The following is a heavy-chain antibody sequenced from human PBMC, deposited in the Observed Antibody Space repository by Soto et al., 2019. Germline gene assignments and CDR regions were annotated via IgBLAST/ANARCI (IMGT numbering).Heavy chain of an antibody. Sequence: PSETLSLTCTATGYSINNRSYSWGWIRQPPGKGLEWIGSIYYSGSTYNNPSLKSRVSMSVDTSKNQFSLKLRSVTAADTALYYCARQRTSVVTQAYFDSWGQGSLVTV. V-gene: IGHV4-39*01. CDR2: IYYSGST. D-gene: IGHD2-21*02. J-gene: IGHJ4*02. CDR1: GYSINNRSYS. CDR3: ARQRTSVVTQAYFDS.